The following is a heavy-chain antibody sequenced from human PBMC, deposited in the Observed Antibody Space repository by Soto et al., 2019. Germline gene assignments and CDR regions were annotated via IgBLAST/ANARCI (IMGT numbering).Heavy chain of an antibody. CDR3: ARGVGGSGLNWFDP. Sequence: DTRSLTGPFSSSSIIFYYLMLTRPSAERGLEWIGYIHYSGSANYNPSLNSRLTMSVDRSKGQFSMKLAAVTAADTAVYYCARGVGGSGLNWFDPWGQGTLVTGSS. V-gene: IGHV4-59*07. CDR1: SSSIIFYY. J-gene: IGHJ5*02. CDR2: IHYSGSA. D-gene: IGHD6-19*01.